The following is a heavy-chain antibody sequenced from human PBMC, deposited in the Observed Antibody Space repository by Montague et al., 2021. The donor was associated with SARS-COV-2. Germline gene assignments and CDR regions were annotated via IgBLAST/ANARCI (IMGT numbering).Heavy chain of an antibody. D-gene: IGHD5-24*01. CDR3: ARDGLTWLHLWCWFDP. CDR2: IYLSGST. CDR1: GYSISSGYY. J-gene: IGHJ5*01. Sequence: SETLSLTCTVSGYSISSGYYCGWLRQPPGKGLEWIWNIYLSGSTYYTPSLKSRGTISVDTSKHQSPLKLTSVTAADTAVYYCARDGLTWLHLWCWFDPWGQGTLVTVSS. V-gene: IGHV4-38-2*02.